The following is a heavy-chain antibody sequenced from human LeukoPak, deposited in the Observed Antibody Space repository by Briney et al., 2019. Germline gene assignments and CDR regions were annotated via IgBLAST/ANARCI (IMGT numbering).Heavy chain of an antibody. D-gene: IGHD3-3*01. CDR3: AKEPSSGSFYYYMDV. J-gene: IGHJ6*03. Sequence: GGSLRLSCAASGFSFSSYGMHWVRQAPGKGLGRVAVIWYDGGHKYYTDSVKGRFTISRDNSKNTLYLQMTSLRGEDTAVYYCAKEPSSGSFYYYMDVWGKGTTVTVSS. CDR1: GFSFSSYG. V-gene: IGHV3-33*06. CDR2: IWYDGGHK.